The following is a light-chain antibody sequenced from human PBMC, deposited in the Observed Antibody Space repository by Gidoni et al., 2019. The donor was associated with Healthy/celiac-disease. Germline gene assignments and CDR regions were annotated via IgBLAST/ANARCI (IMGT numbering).Light chain of an antibody. Sequence: QSALTQPASVSGSPGQAITISCTGTSSDVGGYNYVSWDQQHPGQAPKLMIYDVSNRPSGVSNRFSGSKSGNTASLTISGLQAEDEADYYCSSYTSSSTSWVFGGGTKLTVL. CDR2: DVS. V-gene: IGLV2-14*01. CDR3: SSYTSSSTSWV. CDR1: SSDVGGYNY. J-gene: IGLJ3*02.